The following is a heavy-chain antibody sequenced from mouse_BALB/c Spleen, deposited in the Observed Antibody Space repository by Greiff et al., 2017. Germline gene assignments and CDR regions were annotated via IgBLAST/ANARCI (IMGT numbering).Heavy chain of an antibody. D-gene: IGHD2-4*01. CDR3: ARLDDYDGAMDY. J-gene: IGHJ4*01. V-gene: IGHV5-2*01. CDR2: INSDGGST. Sequence: EVKLVESGAGLVQPGESLKLSCESNEYEFPSHDMSWVRKTPEKRLELVAAINSDGGSTYYPDTMERRFIISRDNTKKTLYLQMSSLRSEDTALYYCARLDDYDGAMDYWGQGTSVTVSS. CDR1: EYEFPSHD.